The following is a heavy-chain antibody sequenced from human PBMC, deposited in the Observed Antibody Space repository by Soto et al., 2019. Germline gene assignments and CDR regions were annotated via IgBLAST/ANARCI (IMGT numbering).Heavy chain of an antibody. V-gene: IGHV4-4*02. Sequence: QVQLQESGPGRVKPSGTLSLTCVVSGVSINTSSWWTWVRQPPGKGLEWIAEIHHSCSTNYSPYLKRRVVISNDKPQNQFSLKMNTVTAADTAMYYWATGNAYYYGWGGMWDHWGQGALVTVSS. CDR2: IHHSCST. CDR3: ATGNAYYYGWGGMWDH. D-gene: IGHD3-10*01. CDR1: GVSINTSSW. J-gene: IGHJ4*02.